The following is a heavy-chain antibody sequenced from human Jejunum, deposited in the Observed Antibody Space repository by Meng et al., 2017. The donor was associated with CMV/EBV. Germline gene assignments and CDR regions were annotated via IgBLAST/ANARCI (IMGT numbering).Heavy chain of an antibody. V-gene: IGHV3-74*03. CDR1: GFSFSNYW. J-gene: IGHJ4*02. D-gene: IGHD3-16*01. CDR3: ARETSGGFGNDY. Sequence: ASGFSFSNYWVHWVRQVPGKGLVWVSRIISDESTATYADSVRGRFTISRDNAKNTIYLQMNSLGAEDTAVYYCARETSGGFGNDYWGQGTLVTVSS. CDR2: IISDESTA.